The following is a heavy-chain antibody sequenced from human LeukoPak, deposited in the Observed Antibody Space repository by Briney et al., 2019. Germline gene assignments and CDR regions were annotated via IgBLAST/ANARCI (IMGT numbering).Heavy chain of an antibody. D-gene: IGHD2-8*02. J-gene: IGHJ4*02. V-gene: IGHV3-48*03. CDR3: ARSTLATTGTY. CDR1: GFTFNSYE. CDR2: ISTSGTTI. Sequence: PGGSLRLSCAASGFTFNSYEMNWVRQAPGKGLEWVSYISTSGTTIYYADSVKGRFTISRDNAKNSLYLKMNSLRAEDTAVYYCARSTLATTGTYWGQGTLVTVSS.